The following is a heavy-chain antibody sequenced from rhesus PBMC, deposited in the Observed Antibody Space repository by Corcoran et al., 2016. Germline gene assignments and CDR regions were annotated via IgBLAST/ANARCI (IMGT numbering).Heavy chain of an antibody. V-gene: IGHV4-127*01. Sequence: QVQLQESGPGLVKPSETLSLTCAVSGYSISSGYGWSWIRQPPGKGLEWIGYIGGSSGRTNYNPSLKSRVTISKDTSKNQFSLKLSSVTAADTAVHYCARGAYSGSLDYWGQGVLVTVSS. CDR2: IGGSSGRT. CDR3: ARGAYSGSLDY. J-gene: IGHJ4*01. CDR1: GYSISSGYG. D-gene: IGHD3-16*01.